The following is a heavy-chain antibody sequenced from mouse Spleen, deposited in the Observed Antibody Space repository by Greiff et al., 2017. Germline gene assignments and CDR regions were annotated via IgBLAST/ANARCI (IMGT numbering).Heavy chain of an antibody. V-gene: IGHV1-55*01. D-gene: IGHD1-1*01. Sequence: QVQLQQPGAELVKPGASVKMSCKASGYTFTSYWITWVKQRPGQGLEWIGDIYPGSGSTNYNEKFKSKATLTVDTSSSTAYMQLSSLTSEDSAVYYCARRVSDYGWFAYWGQGTLVTVSA. CDR3: ARRVSDYGWFAY. CDR1: GYTFTSYW. J-gene: IGHJ3*01. CDR2: IYPGSGST.